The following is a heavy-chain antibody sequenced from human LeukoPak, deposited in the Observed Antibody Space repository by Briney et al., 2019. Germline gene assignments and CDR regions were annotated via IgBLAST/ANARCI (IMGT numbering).Heavy chain of an antibody. V-gene: IGHV3-33*01. Sequence: GGSETLLCAASGLTFSSYDMHWVRQAPGKGLEWVAIIWYDGSNKYYADSVKGRFTISRDNSKNTLYLQMNSLRAEDTAVYYCARDRDDYADYWGQGTTVTVSS. CDR1: GLTFSSYD. D-gene: IGHD5-24*01. CDR3: ARDRDDYADY. CDR2: IWYDGSNK. J-gene: IGHJ4*01.